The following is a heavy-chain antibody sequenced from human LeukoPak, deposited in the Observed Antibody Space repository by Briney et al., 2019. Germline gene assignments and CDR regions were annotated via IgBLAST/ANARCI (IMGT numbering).Heavy chain of an antibody. CDR3: ARGGSSGWYVRDWFDP. Sequence: SETLSLTCAVYGGSFSGYYWSWIRQPPGKGLEWIGEINHSGSTNYNPSLKSRVTISVDTSKNRFSLKLSSVTAADTAVYYCARGGSSGWYVRDWFDPWGQGTLVTVSS. CDR2: INHSGST. CDR1: GGSFSGYY. D-gene: IGHD6-19*01. J-gene: IGHJ5*02. V-gene: IGHV4-34*01.